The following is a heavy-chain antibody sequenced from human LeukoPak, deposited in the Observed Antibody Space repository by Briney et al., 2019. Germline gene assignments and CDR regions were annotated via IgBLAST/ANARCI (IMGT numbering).Heavy chain of an antibody. CDR1: GYTFTSYG. D-gene: IGHD5-18*01. CDR3: ARDIGRRGTAMATPIDY. CDR2: ISAYNGNT. Sequence: ASVKVSCKASGYTFTSYGISWVRQAPGQGLEWMGWISAYNGNTNYAQKLQGRVTMTTDTSTSTAYMELRSLRSDDTAVYYCARDIGRRGTAMATPIDYWGQGTLVTVSS. J-gene: IGHJ4*02. V-gene: IGHV1-18*01.